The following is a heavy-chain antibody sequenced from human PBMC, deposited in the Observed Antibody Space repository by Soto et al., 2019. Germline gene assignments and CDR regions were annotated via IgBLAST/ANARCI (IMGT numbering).Heavy chain of an antibody. CDR2: IYPGDSDT. CDR1: GYSFTSYW. Sequence: GESLKISCKGSGYSFTSYWIGWVRQMPGKGLEWMGIIYPGDSDTRYSPSFQGQVTISADKSISTAYLQWSSLKASDTAMYYCARRPRSEDYYYYGMDVWGQGTTVTVSS. J-gene: IGHJ6*02. CDR3: ARRPRSEDYYYYGMDV. D-gene: IGHD3-10*01. V-gene: IGHV5-51*01.